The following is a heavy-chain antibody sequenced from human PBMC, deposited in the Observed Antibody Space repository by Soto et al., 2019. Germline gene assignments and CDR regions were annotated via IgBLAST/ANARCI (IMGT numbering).Heavy chain of an antibody. Sequence: PSETLSLTCTVSGGCVSSGGDYWSWIRQHPGKGLEWIGYIHYSGSTYYNPSLKSRLTISVGTSKKQFSLKLNSVTAADTAVYYCARGRGGGYRTFDYWGQGTLVTVSS. D-gene: IGHD6-13*01. CDR3: ARGRGGGYRTFDY. CDR1: GGCVSSGGDY. V-gene: IGHV4-31*03. CDR2: IHYSGST. J-gene: IGHJ4*02.